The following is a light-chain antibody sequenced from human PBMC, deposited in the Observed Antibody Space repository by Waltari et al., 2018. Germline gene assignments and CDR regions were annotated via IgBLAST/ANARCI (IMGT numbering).Light chain of an antibody. V-gene: IGLV2-8*01. CDR1: SSDVGGYNY. CDR2: EVS. J-gene: IGLJ2*01. Sequence: QSALTQPPSASGSPGQSVTISCTGTSSDVGGYNYVSWYQQHPGKAPKLMIYEVSKRPSWDPDCDLASMSGVPASRAVAGLQAGDEAGYYCSSYAGSNKNVVFGGGTKLTVL. CDR3: SSYAGSNKNVV.